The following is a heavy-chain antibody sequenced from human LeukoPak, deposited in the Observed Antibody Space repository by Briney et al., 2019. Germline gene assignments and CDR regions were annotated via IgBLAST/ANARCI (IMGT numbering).Heavy chain of an antibody. CDR3: ARGGHRAVTGTFDY. Sequence: GGSLRLSCAASGFTFSSYEMNWVRQAPGKGLEWVSYISSSGSTIYYADSVKGRFTISRDNAKNSLYLQMNSLRAEDTAVYYCARGGHRAVTGTFDYWGQRTLVTVSS. CDR2: ISSSGSTI. V-gene: IGHV3-48*03. D-gene: IGHD6-19*01. J-gene: IGHJ4*02. CDR1: GFTFSSYE.